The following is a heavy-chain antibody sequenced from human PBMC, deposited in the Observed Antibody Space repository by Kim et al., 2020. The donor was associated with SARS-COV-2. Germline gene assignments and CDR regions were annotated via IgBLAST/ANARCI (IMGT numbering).Heavy chain of an antibody. CDR2: IYYSGST. V-gene: IGHV4-59*13. CDR3: ARDYYGSESYYNKNYYYYGMDV. D-gene: IGHD3-10*01. J-gene: IGHJ6*02. CDR1: GGSISSYY. Sequence: SETLSLTCTVSGGSISSYYWSWIRQPPGKGLEWIGYIYYSGSTNYNPSLKSRVTISVDTSKNQFSLKLSSVTAADTAVYYCARDYYGSESYYNKNYYYYGMDVWGQGTTVTVSS.